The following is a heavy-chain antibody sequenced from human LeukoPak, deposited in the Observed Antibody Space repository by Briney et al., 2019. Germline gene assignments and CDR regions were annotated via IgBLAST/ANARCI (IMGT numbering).Heavy chain of an antibody. Sequence: GGSLRLSCAASGFTFSSYSMDWVRQAPGKGLEWVSSISSSSSYIYYADSVKGRFTISRDNAKNSLYLQMNSLRAEDTAVYYCARGGSSGYSYYYYYYMDVWGKGTTVTVSS. V-gene: IGHV3-21*01. J-gene: IGHJ6*03. CDR2: ISSSSSYI. D-gene: IGHD6-19*01. CDR1: GFTFSSYS. CDR3: ARGGSSGYSYYYYYYMDV.